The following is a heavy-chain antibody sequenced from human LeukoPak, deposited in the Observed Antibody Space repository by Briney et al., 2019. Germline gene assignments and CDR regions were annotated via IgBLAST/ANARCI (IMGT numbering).Heavy chain of an antibody. V-gene: IGHV3-48*03. D-gene: IGHD3-22*01. CDR3: ARDRYDSSGYPPFFDY. J-gene: IGHJ4*02. CDR1: GFTFSSYE. CDR2: ISSSGSTI. Sequence: GGSLRLSCAASGFTFSSYEMNWVRQAPGRGLEWVSYISSSGSTIYYADSVKGRFTISRDNAKNSRYLQMNSLRAEDTAVYYCARDRYDSSGYPPFFDYWGQGTLVTVSS.